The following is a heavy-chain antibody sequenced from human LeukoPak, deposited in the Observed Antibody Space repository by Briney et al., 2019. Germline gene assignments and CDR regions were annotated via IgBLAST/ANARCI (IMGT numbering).Heavy chain of an antibody. V-gene: IGHV3-48*04. CDR3: ARSPGAARADY. J-gene: IGHJ4*02. CDR1: GFTFSSYS. CDR2: ISSSSSTI. D-gene: IGHD7-27*01. Sequence: PGGSLRLSCAASGFTFSSYSMNWVRQAPGKGLEWVSYISSSSSTIYYADSVKGRFTISRDNAKNSLYLQMNSLRAEDTAVYYCARSPGAARADYWGQGTLVTVSS.